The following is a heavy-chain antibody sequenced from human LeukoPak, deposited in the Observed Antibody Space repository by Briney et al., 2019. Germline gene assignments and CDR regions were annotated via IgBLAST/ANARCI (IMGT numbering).Heavy chain of an antibody. Sequence: ASVKVSCKASGGTFSSYAISWVRQAPGQGLEWIGGIIPIFGTANYAQKFQGRVTITADESTSTAYMELSSLRSEDTAVYYCARVMGLRYYDFWSGSYCFDYWGQGTLVTVSS. CDR3: ARVMGLRYYDFWSGSYCFDY. V-gene: IGHV1-69*13. CDR2: IIPIFGTA. CDR1: GGTFSSYA. J-gene: IGHJ4*02. D-gene: IGHD3-3*01.